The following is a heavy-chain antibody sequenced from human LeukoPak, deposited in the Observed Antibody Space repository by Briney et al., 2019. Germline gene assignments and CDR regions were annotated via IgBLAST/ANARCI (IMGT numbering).Heavy chain of an antibody. V-gene: IGHV4-4*02. D-gene: IGHD2-8*01. Sequence: SETLSLTCGVSGGSISNTNWWSWVRQPPGQGLEWIGEISLSGLTNYNPSLKSRVTVSLDKSKNHLSLNLTSGTAADTAVYYCSRENGAFSPFGYWGQGTLVTVPS. J-gene: IGHJ4*02. CDR1: GGSISNTNW. CDR3: SRENGAFSPFGY. CDR2: ISLSGLT.